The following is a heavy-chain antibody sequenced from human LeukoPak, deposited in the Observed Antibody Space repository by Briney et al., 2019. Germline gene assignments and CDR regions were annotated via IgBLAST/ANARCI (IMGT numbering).Heavy chain of an antibody. J-gene: IGHJ4*02. CDR2: IYSGGST. V-gene: IGHV3-53*01. Sequence: GGSLRLSCAASGFTVSSNYMSWVRQAPGKGLEWVSVIYSGGSTYYADSVKGRFTISRDNSKNTLYLQMNSLRAEDTAVYYCAREGATAYYYDSSGYYYDYWGQGTLVTVSS. CDR3: AREGATAYYYDSSGYYYDY. CDR1: GFTVSSNY. D-gene: IGHD3-22*01.